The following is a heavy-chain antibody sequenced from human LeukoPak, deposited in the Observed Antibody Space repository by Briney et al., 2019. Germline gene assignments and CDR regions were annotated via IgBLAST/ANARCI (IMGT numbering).Heavy chain of an antibody. Sequence: GGSLRLSCETSGFIFSNCWMTWVRQAPGKGLEWVANIKTDASEKYYADSVKGRFTISRDNAKNSLYLQMNSLRVEDTAVYYCARERTPIALKIMIIFDSWGQGTLITVSS. CDR3: ARERTPIALKIMIIFDS. CDR2: IKTDASEK. CDR1: GFIFSNCW. J-gene: IGHJ5*01. D-gene: IGHD3-16*01. V-gene: IGHV3-7*01.